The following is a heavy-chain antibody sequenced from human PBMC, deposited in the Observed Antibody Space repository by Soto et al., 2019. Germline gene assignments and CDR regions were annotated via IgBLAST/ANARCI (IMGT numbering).Heavy chain of an antibody. CDR3: GRDNLGLGGWYWDF. D-gene: IGHD6-19*01. CDR1: GFSVNSNY. Sequence: PGGSLRLSCAASGFSVNSNYVTWVRQAPGKGLEWVSSMYSSGTPYYADSMKGRVTISRDISKNTVYLQMSSLRAEDTAMYYCGRDNLGLGGWYWDFWVRGTLVTVSS. J-gene: IGHJ4*02. CDR2: MYSSGTP. V-gene: IGHV3-53*01.